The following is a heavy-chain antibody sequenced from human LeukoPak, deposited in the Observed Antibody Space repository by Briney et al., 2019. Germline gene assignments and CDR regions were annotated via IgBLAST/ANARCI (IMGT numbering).Heavy chain of an antibody. CDR3: ARDSVGSSSWPVRKNFFDY. D-gene: IGHD6-13*01. V-gene: IGHV1-69*13. CDR1: GGTFSSYA. J-gene: IGHJ4*02. CDR2: IIPFFGTA. Sequence: ASVKVSCKASGGTFSSYAISWVRQAPGQGLEWVGGIIPFFGTANYAQKFQGRVTITADESTSTAYMELSSLRSEDTAVYYCARDSVGSSSWPVRKNFFDYWGQGTLVTVSS.